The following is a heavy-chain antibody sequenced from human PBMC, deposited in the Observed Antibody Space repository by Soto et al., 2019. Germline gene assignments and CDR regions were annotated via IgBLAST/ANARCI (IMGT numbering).Heavy chain of an antibody. CDR3: ARDRGVAIAAADTYYYYGMDV. CDR1: GGSISSGDYY. D-gene: IGHD6-13*01. CDR2: IYYSGST. J-gene: IGHJ6*02. V-gene: IGHV4-30-4*01. Sequence: TLSLTCTVSGGSISSGDYYWSWIRQPPGKGLERIGYIYYSGSTYYNPSLKSRVTISVDTSKNQFSLKLSSVTAADTAVYYCARDRGVAIAAADTYYYYGMDVWGQGTTVTVSS.